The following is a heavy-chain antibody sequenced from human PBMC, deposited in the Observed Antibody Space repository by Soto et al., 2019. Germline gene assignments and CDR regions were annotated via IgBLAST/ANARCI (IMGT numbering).Heavy chain of an antibody. J-gene: IGHJ5*02. Sequence: SETMSLTCTVSGGSISSGGYYWTWIRKHPGKGLEWIGYIYDSGSTYYNPSLKSRVTISVDTSKNQFSLKLSSVTAADTAVYYCARGRGTGRRPWNWFDPWAQGTLVTASS. D-gene: IGHD2-8*02. CDR2: IYDSGST. V-gene: IGHV4-31*03. CDR1: GGSISSGGYY. CDR3: ARGRGTGRRPWNWFDP.